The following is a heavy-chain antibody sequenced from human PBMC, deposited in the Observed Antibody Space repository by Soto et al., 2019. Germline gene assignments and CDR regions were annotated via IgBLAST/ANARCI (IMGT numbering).Heavy chain of an antibody. CDR3: AKNRYSGYDYIYYYGMDV. CDR2: ISGSGGST. CDR1: GFTFSSYS. D-gene: IGHD5-12*01. Sequence: GGSLRLSCAASGFTFSSYSMSWVRQAPGKGLEWVSAISGSGGSTYYADSVKGRFTISRDNSKNTLYLQMNSLRAEDTAVYYCAKNRYSGYDYIYYYGMDVWGQGTTVTVSS. J-gene: IGHJ6*02. V-gene: IGHV3-23*01.